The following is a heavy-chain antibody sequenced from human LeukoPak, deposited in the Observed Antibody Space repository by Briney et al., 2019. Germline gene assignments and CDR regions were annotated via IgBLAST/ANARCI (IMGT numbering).Heavy chain of an antibody. V-gene: IGHV1-18*01. CDR2: ISAYNGNA. D-gene: IGHD3-10*01. J-gene: IGHJ4*02. CDR3: ARDAEGTSDY. Sequence: ASMKVSCKTSGYIFTSYTISRVRQAPGQGPEWMGWISAYNGNANYAQKLQGRITMTTDTSTNTAYMELRSLRSDDTAVYYCARDAEGTSDYWGQGTLVTVSS. CDR1: GYIFTSYT.